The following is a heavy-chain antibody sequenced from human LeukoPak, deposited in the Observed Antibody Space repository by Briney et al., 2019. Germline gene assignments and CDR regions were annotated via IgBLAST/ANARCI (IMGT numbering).Heavy chain of an antibody. V-gene: IGHV4-38-2*02. CDR1: GYSISSGYY. Sequence: SETLSLTCTVSGYSISSGYYWGWIRQPPGNGLEWIGSIYHSGSTYYDPSLKSRVTISVDTSKNQFSLKLSSVTAADTAVYYCARDRVGSSGYIYWFDPWGQGTLVTVSS. CDR2: IYHSGST. J-gene: IGHJ5*02. CDR3: ARDRVGSSGYIYWFDP. D-gene: IGHD3-22*01.